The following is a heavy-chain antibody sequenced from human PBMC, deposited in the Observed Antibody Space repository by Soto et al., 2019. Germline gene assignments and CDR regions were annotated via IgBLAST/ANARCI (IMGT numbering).Heavy chain of an antibody. J-gene: IGHJ5*02. CDR2: IYYTGRT. Sequence: SETLSLTCTVSGGSVNNYYWSWVRLSPGKGLEWIGYIYYTGRTNYNPSLESRVTISVDTSKSQFSLKLRSVTAADTAVYYCARDSSNSWYSPMDPWGQGILVTVSS. D-gene: IGHD1-1*01. CDR1: GGSVNNYY. V-gene: IGHV4-59*02. CDR3: ARDSSNSWYSPMDP.